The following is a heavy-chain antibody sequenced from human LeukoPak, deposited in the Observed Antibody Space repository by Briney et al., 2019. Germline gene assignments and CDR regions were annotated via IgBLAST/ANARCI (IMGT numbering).Heavy chain of an antibody. V-gene: IGHV4-31*01. CDR1: GGPFSSSEYY. CDR2: IDQSGST. D-gene: IGHD2-8*01. Sequence: SETLSLTCTVSGGPFSSSEYYWGCSRHHPGKGLEWIGYIDQSGSTYYHPRLNSTLCISSDTSRSHFSLKLNSVTAADTAFYYCARVWSDCTLHRCYKGIFDYWGQGTLVTVSS. CDR3: ARVWSDCTLHRCYKGIFDY. J-gene: IGHJ4*02.